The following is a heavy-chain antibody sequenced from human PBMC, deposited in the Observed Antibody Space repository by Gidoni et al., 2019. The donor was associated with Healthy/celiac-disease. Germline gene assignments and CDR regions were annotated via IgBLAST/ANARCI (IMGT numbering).Heavy chain of an antibody. Sequence: EVQLVESGGGLVQPGGSLRLSCAASGFTFSSYSMTWVRRAPGKGQEWVSYMSSSSSTIYYADSVKGRFTISRDNAKNSLYLQMNSLRDEDTAVYYCARRSYYDSSGYQSGYAFDIWGQGTMVTVSS. D-gene: IGHD3-22*01. CDR2: MSSSSSTI. J-gene: IGHJ3*02. CDR3: ARRSYYDSSGYQSGYAFDI. V-gene: IGHV3-48*02. CDR1: GFTFSSYS.